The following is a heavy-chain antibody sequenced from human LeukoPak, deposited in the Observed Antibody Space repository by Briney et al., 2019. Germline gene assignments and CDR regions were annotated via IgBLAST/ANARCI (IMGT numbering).Heavy chain of an antibody. CDR2: TYYRGSS. V-gene: IGHV4-59*01. CDR3: ARERLVDLATIFDY. CDR1: GGSISGYY. Sequence: SETLSLTCVVSGGSISGYYWTWIRQPPGKGLEWIGYTYYRGSSSFNPSLRSRVTISVDMSKNQVSLKLTSVTAADTAVYYCARERLVDLATIFDYWGQGALITVSS. J-gene: IGHJ4*02. D-gene: IGHD5-24*01.